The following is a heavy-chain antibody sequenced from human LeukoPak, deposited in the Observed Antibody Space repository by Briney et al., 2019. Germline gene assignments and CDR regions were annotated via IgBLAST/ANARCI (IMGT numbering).Heavy chain of an antibody. Sequence: GGSLRLSCAASGFTFSSYWMSWVRQAPGKGLEWVANIKQDGSEKYYVDSVKGRFTISRDNAKNSLYLQMNSLRAEDTAVYYCARARYSSPLTIDYWGQGTLVTVSS. CDR2: IKQDGSEK. V-gene: IGHV3-7*01. D-gene: IGHD6-6*01. CDR1: GFTFSSYW. CDR3: ARARYSSPLTIDY. J-gene: IGHJ4*02.